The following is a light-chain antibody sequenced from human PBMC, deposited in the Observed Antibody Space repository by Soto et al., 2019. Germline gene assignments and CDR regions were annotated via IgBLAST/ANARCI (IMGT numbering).Light chain of an antibody. CDR1: SSNIGAGYD. CDR2: ANN. V-gene: IGLV1-40*01. CDR3: QSYDSSRYV. J-gene: IGLJ1*01. Sequence: QSVLTQPPSVSGAPGQRVTISCTGSSSNIGAGYDVHWYQQLPGTAPKLLIYANNNRPSGVPDRFSGSKSGTSASLAITGLQAEDEADYYCQSYDSSRYVFGTGTKLTV.